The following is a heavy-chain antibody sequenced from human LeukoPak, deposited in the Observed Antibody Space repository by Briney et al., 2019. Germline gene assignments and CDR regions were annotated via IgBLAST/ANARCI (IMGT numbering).Heavy chain of an antibody. V-gene: IGHV1-2*02. CDR1: GYTFTGYY. Sequence: ASVKVSCKASGYTFTGYYMHWVRQAPGQGLEWMGWINPNSGGTNYAQKFQGRVTMTRDTPISTAYMELSRLRSDDTAVYYCARGMYYYGSGSLYYFDYWGQGTLVTVSS. CDR3: ARGMYYYGSGSLYYFDY. D-gene: IGHD3-10*01. J-gene: IGHJ4*02. CDR2: INPNSGGT.